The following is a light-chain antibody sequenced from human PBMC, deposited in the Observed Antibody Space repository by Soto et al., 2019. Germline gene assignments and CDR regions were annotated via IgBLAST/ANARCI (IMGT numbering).Light chain of an antibody. CDR1: SSDVGDYNY. V-gene: IGLV2-11*01. CDR3: CSYAGSHTFV. Sequence: QSALTQPRSVSGSPGQSVTISCTGTSSDVGDYNYVSWYQQHPGKAPKLMIYDVNQRPSGVPDRFSGSKSGNMASLTISGLQAEDEADYYCCSYAGSHTFVFGGGTQLTVL. CDR2: DVN. J-gene: IGLJ2*01.